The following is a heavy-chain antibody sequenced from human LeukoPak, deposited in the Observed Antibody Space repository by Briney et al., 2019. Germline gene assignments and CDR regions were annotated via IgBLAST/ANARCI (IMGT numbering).Heavy chain of an antibody. CDR2: IGSDSGGI. CDR3: ARDGGYCSGGSCYYNWFDP. D-gene: IGHD2-15*01. Sequence: PGGSLRLSCAASGFTFSSFAMIWVRQAPGKGLEWVSVIGSDSGGIVYADSVKGRFTISRDNSNNTLYLQMNSLRAEDTAVYYCARDGGYCSGGSCYYNWFDPWGQGALVTVSS. CDR1: GFTFSSFA. J-gene: IGHJ5*02. V-gene: IGHV3-23*01.